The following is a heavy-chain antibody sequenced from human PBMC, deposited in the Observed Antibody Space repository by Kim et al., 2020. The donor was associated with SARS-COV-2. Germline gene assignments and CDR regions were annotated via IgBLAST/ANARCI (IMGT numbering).Heavy chain of an antibody. J-gene: IGHJ4*02. CDR1: GLNFGDYA. Sequence: GGSLRLSCTTSGLNFGDYARSWFRQAPGKGLEWVAFIRSKRYGETTEYAASVKGRFTISRDDSKRIAYLQMNGLKTEDTAVYYCTSGPYYYDSAAYYHDYWGQGTLVTVSS. D-gene: IGHD3-22*01. CDR3: TSGPYYYDSAAYYHDY. V-gene: IGHV3-49*03. CDR2: IRSKRYGETT.